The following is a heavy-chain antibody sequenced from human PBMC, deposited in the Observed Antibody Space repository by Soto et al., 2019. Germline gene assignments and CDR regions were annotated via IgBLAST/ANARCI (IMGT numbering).Heavy chain of an antibody. V-gene: IGHV4-59*01. Sequence: SETLSLTCTVSGGSISSYYWSWIRQPPGKGLEWIGYIYYSGSTNYNPSLKSRVTISVDTSKNQFSLKLSSATAADTAVYYCARATRVRGVIPYGMDVWGQGTTVTVSS. D-gene: IGHD3-10*01. CDR3: ARATRVRGVIPYGMDV. CDR2: IYYSGST. CDR1: GGSISSYY. J-gene: IGHJ6*02.